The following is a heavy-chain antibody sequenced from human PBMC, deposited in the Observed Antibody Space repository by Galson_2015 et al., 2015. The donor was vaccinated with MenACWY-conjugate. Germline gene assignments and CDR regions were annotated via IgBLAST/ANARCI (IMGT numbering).Heavy chain of an antibody. CDR1: GFSFSRYG. V-gene: IGHV3-30*03. CDR2: ISYDGNNE. D-gene: IGHD3-3*01. CDR3: ARDRKEWLFLLEGPFDL. Sequence: SLRLSCAAPGFSFSRYGMHWVRQAPGKGLEWVAVISYDGNNEYYVDSVKGRFTISRDNAKNTLYLQMNSLRVDDTAVYYCARDRKEWLFLLEGPFDLWGHGTLVTVSS. J-gene: IGHJ4*01.